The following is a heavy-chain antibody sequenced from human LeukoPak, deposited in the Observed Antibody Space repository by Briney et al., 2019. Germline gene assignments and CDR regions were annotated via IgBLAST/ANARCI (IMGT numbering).Heavy chain of an antibody. CDR2: TYYRSMWYN. V-gene: IGHV6-1*01. Sequence: SQTLSLTCAISGDSVSSNSAGWNWIRQSPSRGLEWLGRTYYRSMWYNDYAASVKSRVTINRDTSKNQFSLQLNSVTPDDSAVYYCARGLTAYQAYYGLDVWGQGTTVTVSS. CDR1: GDSVSSNSAG. CDR3: ARGLTAYQAYYGLDV. J-gene: IGHJ6*02. D-gene: IGHD1-20*01.